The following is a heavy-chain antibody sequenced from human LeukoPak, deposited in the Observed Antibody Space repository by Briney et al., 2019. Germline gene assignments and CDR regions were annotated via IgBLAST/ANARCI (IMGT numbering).Heavy chain of an antibody. CDR3: ARDNYDSSGYFQYYFDY. J-gene: IGHJ4*02. Sequence: ASVKVSCKASGYTFTSYYMHWVRQAPGQGLEWMGIINPSGGSTSYAQKFQGRVTMTRDTSTSTVYMELSSLRSEDTAVYYCARDNYDSSGYFQYYFDYWGQGTLVTVSS. CDR2: INPSGGST. V-gene: IGHV1-46*01. CDR1: GYTFTSYY. D-gene: IGHD3-22*01.